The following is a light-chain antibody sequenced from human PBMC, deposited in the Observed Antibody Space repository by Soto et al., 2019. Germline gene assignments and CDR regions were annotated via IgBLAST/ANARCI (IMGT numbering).Light chain of an antibody. Sequence: DIQLTQSPSFLSASVGDRVTITCRASQDINKYLAWYQQKPGEAPKLLIYFVSTLQSGVPSSFSGSGSGTEFTLTISSLQPDDFATYYCQQYNSYGTFGQGTKVDIK. CDR3: QQYNSYGT. CDR2: FVS. J-gene: IGKJ1*01. V-gene: IGKV1-9*01. CDR1: QDINKY.